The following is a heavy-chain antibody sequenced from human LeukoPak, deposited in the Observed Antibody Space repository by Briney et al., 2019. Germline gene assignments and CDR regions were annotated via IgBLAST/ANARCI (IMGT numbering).Heavy chain of an antibody. J-gene: IGHJ6*03. Sequence: SETLSLTCTVSGGSFSSYYWSWIRQPPGKGLEWIGYIYYSGSTDYNPSLKSRVTISAETSKNQFSLNLISVTAADTAVYYCARDRGGIGYYMDVWGKGTTVTVSS. CDR2: IYYSGST. V-gene: IGHV4-59*01. CDR3: ARDRGGIGYYMDV. D-gene: IGHD3-16*02. CDR1: GGSFSSYY.